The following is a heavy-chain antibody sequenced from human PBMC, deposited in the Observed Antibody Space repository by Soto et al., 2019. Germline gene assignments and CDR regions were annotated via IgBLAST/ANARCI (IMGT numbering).Heavy chain of an antibody. CDR1: GGTFSSYT. D-gene: IGHD2-2*02. CDR3: ARSRSCSSTSCYTPQPFDY. Sequence: QVQLVQSGAEVKKPGSSVKVSCKASGGTFSSYTISWGRQAPGQGLEVMGRIIPILGIANNAQKFQGRVTITADKSTSTAYMELSSLKSEDTAVYYCARSRSCSSTSCYTPQPFDYWGQGTPVTVSS. V-gene: IGHV1-69*02. J-gene: IGHJ4*02. CDR2: IIPILGIA.